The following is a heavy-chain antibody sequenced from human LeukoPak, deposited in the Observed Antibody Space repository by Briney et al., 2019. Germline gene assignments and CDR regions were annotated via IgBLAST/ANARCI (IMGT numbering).Heavy chain of an antibody. V-gene: IGHV4-4*07. CDR1: VGSISSYY. Sequence: IPSETLSLTCTVSVGSISSYYWSWIRQPAGKGLEWIGRIYTSGNTNYNPSLKSRVTMSVDTSKNQFSLKLSSVTAADTAVYHCAREEFHYDSSGYYERWYFDLWGRGTLVTVSS. D-gene: IGHD3-22*01. J-gene: IGHJ2*01. CDR2: IYTSGNT. CDR3: AREEFHYDSSGYYERWYFDL.